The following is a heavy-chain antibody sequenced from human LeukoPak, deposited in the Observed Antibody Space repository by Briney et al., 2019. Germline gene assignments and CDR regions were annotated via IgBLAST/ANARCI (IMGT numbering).Heavy chain of an antibody. V-gene: IGHV1-18*01. J-gene: IGHJ5*02. CDR2: ISAYNGNT. D-gene: IGHD3-10*01. Sequence: ASVKVSFKASGSIFTSYGISWVRQAAGQGVEGMGWISAYNGNTNYAQKLQGRVTMTTDTSTSTAYMKLRSLRSDDTAVYYCARDQPYGSGRRDFDPWGQGTLVTVSS. CDR3: ARDQPYGSGRRDFDP. CDR1: GSIFTSYG.